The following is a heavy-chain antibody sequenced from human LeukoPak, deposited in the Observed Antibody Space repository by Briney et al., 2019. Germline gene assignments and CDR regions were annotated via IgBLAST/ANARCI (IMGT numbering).Heavy chain of an antibody. V-gene: IGHV3-11*04. D-gene: IGHD5-18*01. CDR2: IRSSSSTI. CDR1: GFTFSDYY. CDR3: ARDTPSGYSYGPGYYYYMDV. Sequence: PGGSLRLSCAASGFTFSDYYMSWIRQAPGKGLEWVSYIRSSSSTIYYADSVKGRFTTSTDNANNSLYLQMNSLRAEDTAVYYCARDTPSGYSYGPGYYYYMDVWGKGTTVTVSS. J-gene: IGHJ6*03.